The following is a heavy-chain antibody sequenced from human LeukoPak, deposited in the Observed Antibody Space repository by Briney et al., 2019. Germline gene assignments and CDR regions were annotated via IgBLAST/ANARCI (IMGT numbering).Heavy chain of an antibody. CDR3: ASSRGYVGWFDP. J-gene: IGHJ5*02. CDR2: IYYSGST. Sequence: PSETLSLTCTVSGDFISSYYWSWIRQPPGKGLEWIGYIYYSGSTNYNPSLKSRVTISVDTSKNQFSLKLSSVTAADTAVYYCASSRGYVGWFDPWGQGTLVTVSS. D-gene: IGHD5-12*01. CDR1: GDFISSYY. V-gene: IGHV4-59*01.